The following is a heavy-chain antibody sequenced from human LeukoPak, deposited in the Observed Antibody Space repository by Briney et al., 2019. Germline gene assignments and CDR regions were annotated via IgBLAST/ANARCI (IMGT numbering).Heavy chain of an antibody. CDR1: GGSIYTSPYY. CDR3: ARYNPAFDY. J-gene: IGHJ4*02. D-gene: IGHD1-14*01. V-gene: IGHV4-39*01. CDR2: IYYSGST. Sequence: SETLSLTCTVSGGSIYTSPYYWGWIRQSPGKDLEWIGNIYYSGSTYYNPSLKSRVTISADTSNNQFSLRLYSVTAADTAVYYCARYNPAFDYWGQGTQVTVSS.